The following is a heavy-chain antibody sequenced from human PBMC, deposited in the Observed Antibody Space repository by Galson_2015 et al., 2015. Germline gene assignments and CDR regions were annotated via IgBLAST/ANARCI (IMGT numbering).Heavy chain of an antibody. Sequence: SLRLSCAASGFTFSSYGMHWVRQAPGKGLEWVAVISYDGSNKYYADSVKGRFTISRDNSKNTLYLQMDSLRAEDTAVYYCASADCSSTSCYGDYWGQGTLVTVSS. D-gene: IGHD2-2*01. J-gene: IGHJ4*02. CDR1: GFTFSSYG. V-gene: IGHV3-30*03. CDR3: ASADCSSTSCYGDY. CDR2: ISYDGSNK.